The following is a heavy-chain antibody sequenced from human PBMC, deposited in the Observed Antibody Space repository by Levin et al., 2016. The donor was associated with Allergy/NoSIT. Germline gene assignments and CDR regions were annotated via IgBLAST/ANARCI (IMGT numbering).Heavy chain of an antibody. D-gene: IGHD3-22*01. J-gene: IGHJ6*02. CDR1: GLTLSIHD. V-gene: IGHV3-43*02. Sequence: GESLKISCAASGLTLSIHDMNWVRQAPGKGLEWVSVVSADGSKTYYADSVTGRFTISRDSSKNSLYLQMNSLRTEDTALYYCTKDMDSSGYYGMDVWGQGITVTVSS. CDR2: VSADGSKT. CDR3: TKDMDSSGYYGMDV.